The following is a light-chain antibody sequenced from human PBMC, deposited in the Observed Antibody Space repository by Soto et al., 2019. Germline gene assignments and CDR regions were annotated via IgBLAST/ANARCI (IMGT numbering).Light chain of an antibody. CDR3: ATWADGLNSYV. Sequence: QSVLTQPPSASGTPGQRVTISCSGSSSNIGSNTVSCYQQLPQRAPKLLIFSNNQRPSGVPDRFSGSKSGTSASLAISGLQSEDEADYYCATWADGLNSYVFGTGTKVTVL. CDR1: SSNIGSNT. CDR2: SNN. J-gene: IGLJ1*01. V-gene: IGLV1-44*01.